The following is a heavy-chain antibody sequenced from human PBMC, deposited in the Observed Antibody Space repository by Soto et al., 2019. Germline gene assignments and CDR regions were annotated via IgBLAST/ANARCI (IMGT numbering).Heavy chain of an antibody. J-gene: IGHJ4*02. D-gene: IGHD6-19*01. V-gene: IGHV3-33*08. Sequence: GGSLRLSCAASGLTVSSYGMHWVRQAPGKGLEWVAVIWYDGSNKYYADSVKGRFTISRDNSKNTLYLQMNSLRAEDTAVYYCARAVDPRIAVAGHYWGQGTLVTVSS. CDR1: GLTVSSYG. CDR3: ARAVDPRIAVAGHY. CDR2: IWYDGSNK.